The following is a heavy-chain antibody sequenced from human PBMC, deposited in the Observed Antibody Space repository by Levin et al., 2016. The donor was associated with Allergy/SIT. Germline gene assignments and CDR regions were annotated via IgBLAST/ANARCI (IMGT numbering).Heavy chain of an antibody. Sequence: ESLKISCAASGFTFSSYALTWVRQAPGKGLDWVSSISGSGSSTYYTDSVKGRFTISRDNSKNTLYLQMKSLRAEDTAVYYCAKIYTNGGFDPWGQGTLVTVSS. CDR2: ISGSGSST. D-gene: IGHD2-2*02. CDR1: GFTFSSYA. V-gene: IGHV3-23*01. J-gene: IGHJ5*02. CDR3: AKIYTNGGFDP.